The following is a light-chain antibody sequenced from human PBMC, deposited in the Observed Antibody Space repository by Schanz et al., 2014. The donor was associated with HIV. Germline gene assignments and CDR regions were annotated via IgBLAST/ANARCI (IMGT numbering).Light chain of an antibody. J-gene: IGKJ4*01. CDR3: QQANSFLPH. CDR2: KAS. V-gene: IGKV1-5*03. Sequence: DIQMTQSPSTLSASVGDRVTLTCRASQSISSWLAWYQQKPGKAPKLLIYKASSLESGVPSRFSGSGSGTEFTLTISSLQPEDFATYYCQQANSFLPHFGGGTKVEIK. CDR1: QSISSW.